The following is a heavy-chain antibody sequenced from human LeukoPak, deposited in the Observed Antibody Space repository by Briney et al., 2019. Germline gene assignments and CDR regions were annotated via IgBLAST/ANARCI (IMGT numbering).Heavy chain of an antibody. CDR1: GYTFTSYG. Sequence: GASVKVSCKASGYTFTSYGISWVRQAPGQGLEWMGWISAYNGNTNYAQKLQGRVTMTTDTSTSTAYIELRSLRSDDTAVYYCARDPKPYYYYYGMDVWGQGTTVTVSS. CDR3: ARDPKPYYYYYGMDV. CDR2: ISAYNGNT. J-gene: IGHJ6*02. V-gene: IGHV1-18*01.